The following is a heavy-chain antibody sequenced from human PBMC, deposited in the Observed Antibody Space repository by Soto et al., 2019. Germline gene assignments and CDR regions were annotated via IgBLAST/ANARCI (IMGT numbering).Heavy chain of an antibody. CDR2: IYYSGS. Sequence: SETLSLTCAVYGGSFSGYYWSWIRKPPGKGLEWIGYIYYSGSNYNPSLKSRVTISVDTSKNQFSLKLSSVTAADTAVYYCARQGYYDTSGYYPVWGQGTLVTVSS. CDR3: ARQGYYDTSGYYPV. CDR1: GGSFSGYY. D-gene: IGHD3-22*01. J-gene: IGHJ4*02. V-gene: IGHV4-59*08.